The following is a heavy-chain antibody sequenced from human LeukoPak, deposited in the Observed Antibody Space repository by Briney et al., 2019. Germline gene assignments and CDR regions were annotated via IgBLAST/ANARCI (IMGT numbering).Heavy chain of an antibody. CDR1: GGSIGSGGYY. D-gene: IGHD1-1*01. CDR3: ARGTTPTSY. Sequence: SQTLSLTCTVSGGSIGSGGYYWSWIRQHPGKGLEWIGYIYYSGSTYYNPSLKSRVTISVDTSKNQFSLKLSSVTAADTAVYFCARGTTPTSYWGQGALVTVSS. V-gene: IGHV4-31*03. CDR2: IYYSGST. J-gene: IGHJ4*02.